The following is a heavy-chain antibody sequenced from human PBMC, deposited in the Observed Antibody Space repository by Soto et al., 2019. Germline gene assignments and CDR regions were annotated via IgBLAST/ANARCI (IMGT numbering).Heavy chain of an antibody. J-gene: IGHJ5*02. Sequence: QVHLVQSGVEVKTPGASVKVSCQASGYTFFTYDISWVRQAPGQGLEWMGWISTYSGDTKYAQKFQGRVTMTTDTSTTTAYLELRSLRSYGPAGYYRARHHGPSTTENWVHPWGQGNLVTVSS. CDR3: ARHHGPSTTENWVHP. V-gene: IGHV1-18*01. CDR2: ISTYSGDT. CDR1: GYTFFTYD. D-gene: IGHD1-1*01.